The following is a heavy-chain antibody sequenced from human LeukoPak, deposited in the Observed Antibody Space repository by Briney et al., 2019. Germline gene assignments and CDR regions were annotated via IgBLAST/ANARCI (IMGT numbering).Heavy chain of an antibody. J-gene: IGHJ4*02. CDR2: ITRDGSYA. V-gene: IGHV3-74*01. Sequence: GGSLRLSCAASGFAFSNYWMHWVRQVPGKGLVWVSRITRDGSYANYADSEKGRFTFSRDNARNTLYLQMNSLRAEDTAVYYCARDGDGYNFDFWGQGALVTVSS. CDR1: GFAFSNYW. D-gene: IGHD5-24*01. CDR3: ARDGDGYNFDF.